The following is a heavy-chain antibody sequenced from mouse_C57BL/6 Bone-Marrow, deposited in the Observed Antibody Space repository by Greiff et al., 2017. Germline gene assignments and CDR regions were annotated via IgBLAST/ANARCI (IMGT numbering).Heavy chain of an antibody. CDR3: ARNYGSSYWFAY. CDR1: GYTFTGYW. V-gene: IGHV1-64*01. D-gene: IGHD1-1*01. Sequence: QVQLQQPGAELVKPGASVKLSCKASGYTFTGYWMHWVKQRPGQGLEWIGMIHPNSGSTNYNEKFKSKATLTVDKSSSTAYMQLSSLTSEDSAVYYCARNYGSSYWFAYWGQGTLVTVSA. J-gene: IGHJ3*01. CDR2: IHPNSGST.